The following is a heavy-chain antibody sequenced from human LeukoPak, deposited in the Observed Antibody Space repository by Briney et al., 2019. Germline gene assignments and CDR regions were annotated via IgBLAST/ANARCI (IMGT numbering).Heavy chain of an antibody. Sequence: GGSLRLSCTVSGFTVSSNSMSWVRQAPGKGLEWVSFIYSDNTYYSDSVKGRFSVSRDNSRNTLYLQMNSLRAGDTAIYFCAKGDSYYYTSGSYYFDTWGQETLVTVSS. CDR3: AKGDSYYYTSGSYYFDT. V-gene: IGHV3-53*01. CDR1: GFTVSSNS. CDR2: IYSDNT. J-gene: IGHJ4*02. D-gene: IGHD3-10*01.